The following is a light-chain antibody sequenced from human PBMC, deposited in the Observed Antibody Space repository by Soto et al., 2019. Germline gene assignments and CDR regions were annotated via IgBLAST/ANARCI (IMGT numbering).Light chain of an antibody. CDR2: DAS. CDR1: QSVGNY. Sequence: EIVLTQSPATLSLSPGERATLSCRASQSVGNYLAWYQQKPGQAPRLLIYDASNRATGVPARFSGSGSGTDFTLTISSLEPEDFAVYYCQKYGSSPTCGQGTKVDIK. V-gene: IGKV3-11*01. CDR3: QKYGSSPT. J-gene: IGKJ1*01.